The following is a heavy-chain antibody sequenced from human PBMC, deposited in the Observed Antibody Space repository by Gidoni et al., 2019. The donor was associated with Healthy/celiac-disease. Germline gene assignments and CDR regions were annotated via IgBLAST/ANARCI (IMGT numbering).Heavy chain of an antibody. CDR1: GFTFSSSS. J-gene: IGHJ6*02. V-gene: IGHV3-21*01. Sequence: EVQLVESGGGLVKPGGSLRLSCAASGFTFSSSSMNWVRQAPGKGLEWVSSISSSSSYIYYADSVKGRFTISRDNAKNSLYLQMNSLRAEDTAVYYCARGTTVTTGSLYYYGMDVWGQGTTVTVSS. D-gene: IGHD4-17*01. CDR2: ISSSSSYI. CDR3: ARGTTVTTGSLYYYGMDV.